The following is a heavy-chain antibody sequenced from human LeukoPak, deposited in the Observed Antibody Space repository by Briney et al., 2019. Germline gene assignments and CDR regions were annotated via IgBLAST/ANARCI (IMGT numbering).Heavy chain of an antibody. CDR1: GFTFSSYG. D-gene: IGHD4-17*01. CDR2: IWYDGGNK. J-gene: IGHJ4*02. Sequence: GRSLRLSCAASGFTFSSYGMHWVRQAPGKGLEWVAVIWYDGGNKYYADSVKGRFTISRDNSKNTLYLQMNSLRAEDTAVYYCARKSDYGRFDYWGQGTLVTVSS. V-gene: IGHV3-33*01. CDR3: ARKSDYGRFDY.